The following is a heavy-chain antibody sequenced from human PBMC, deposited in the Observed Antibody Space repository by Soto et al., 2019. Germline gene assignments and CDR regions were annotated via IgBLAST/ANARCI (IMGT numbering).Heavy chain of an antibody. J-gene: IGHJ5*02. CDR2: IYYSGST. D-gene: IGHD6-13*01. CDR1: GGSISSSNFY. CDR3: ARQSGTYIRSWFVL. Sequence: SETLSLTCSVSGGSISSSNFYWGWIRQPPGKRLEWIGSIYYSGSTDHNPYLKSRVTISADTSKTQFSMNLTSVTAADTAVYYCARQSGTYIRSWFVLWGAGTLVTFSS. V-gene: IGHV4-39*01.